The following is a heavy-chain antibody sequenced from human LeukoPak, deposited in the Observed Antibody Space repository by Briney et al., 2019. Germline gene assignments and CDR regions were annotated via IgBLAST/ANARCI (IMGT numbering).Heavy chain of an antibody. CDR2: INKDGSEK. D-gene: IGHD3-22*01. Sequence: PGGSLRLSCAASGFTFSSYRMSWVRQAPGKGPEWVANINKDGSEKYYVDSLKGRFTISRDNAENSLYLQMNSLRAEDTAVYYCARGHTNYFDSSGYSDYWGQGTLVTVSS. CDR3: ARGHTNYFDSSGYSDY. V-gene: IGHV3-7*01. J-gene: IGHJ4*02. CDR1: GFTFSSYR.